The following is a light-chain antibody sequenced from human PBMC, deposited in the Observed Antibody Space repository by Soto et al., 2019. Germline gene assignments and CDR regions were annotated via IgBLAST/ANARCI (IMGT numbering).Light chain of an antibody. CDR3: CSFAGSSTPMI. J-gene: IGLJ2*01. Sequence: QSALTQPASVSGSPGQSITISCTGTNSDIGGYNLVSWYQQLPDKAPRLMIYEVTKRPSGVSHRFFGSKSGDTASLTISGLLAEDEADYYCCSFAGSSTPMIFGGGTKVTVL. V-gene: IGLV2-23*02. CDR1: NSDIGGYNL. CDR2: EVT.